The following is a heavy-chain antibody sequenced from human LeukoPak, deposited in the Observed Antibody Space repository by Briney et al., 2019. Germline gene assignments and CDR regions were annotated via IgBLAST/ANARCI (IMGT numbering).Heavy chain of an antibody. Sequence: GGSLRLSCAASGFTFSSYAMIWVRQAPGKGLEWVSAISGSGGSTYYADSVKGRFTISRDNSKNTLYLQMNSLRAEDTAVYYCARGGYYDSGGYFDWFDPWGQGTLVTVSS. J-gene: IGHJ5*02. CDR2: ISGSGGST. CDR3: ARGGYYDSGGYFDWFDP. D-gene: IGHD3-22*01. CDR1: GFTFSSYA. V-gene: IGHV3-23*01.